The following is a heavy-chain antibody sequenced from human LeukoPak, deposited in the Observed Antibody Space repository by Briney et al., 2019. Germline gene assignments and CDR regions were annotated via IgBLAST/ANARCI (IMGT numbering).Heavy chain of an antibody. CDR3: ARGGNSGY. V-gene: IGHV3-21*01. CDR1: EFSVGSNY. D-gene: IGHD5-24*01. CDR2: ISSSSSYI. J-gene: IGHJ4*02. Sequence: GGSLRLSCAASEFSVGSNYMTWVRQAPGKGLEWVSSISSSSSYIYYADSVKGRFTISRDNAKNSLYLQMNSLRAEDTAVYYCARGGNSGYWGQGTLVTVSS.